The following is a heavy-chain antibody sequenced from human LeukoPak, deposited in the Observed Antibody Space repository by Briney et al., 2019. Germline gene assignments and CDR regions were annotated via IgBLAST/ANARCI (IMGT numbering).Heavy chain of an antibody. J-gene: IGHJ6*02. CDR3: ARDGDGYGMDV. CDR2: IYYSGST. D-gene: IGHD5-24*01. V-gene: IGHV4-30-4*01. CDR1: GGSLSSGDYY. Sequence: SQTLSLTCTVSGGSLSSGDYYWSWIRQPPGTGLEWIGYIYYSGSTYYNPSLKSRVTISVDTSKNQFSLKLSSVTAADTAVYYCARDGDGYGMDVWGQGATVTVSS.